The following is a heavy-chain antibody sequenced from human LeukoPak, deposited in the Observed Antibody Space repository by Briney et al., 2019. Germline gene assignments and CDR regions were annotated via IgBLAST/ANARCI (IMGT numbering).Heavy chain of an antibody. CDR3: ARAYSGYEAFDY. CDR1: GYTFTGYY. D-gene: IGHD5-12*01. Sequence: EASVRVSCKASGYTFTGYYIHWVRQAPGQGLEWMGWINPNSGGRNYAQKFQGMVTMTRDTSTTYMELSRLTSDDTAVYYCARAYSGYEAFDYWGQGTLVTVSS. CDR2: INPNSGGR. V-gene: IGHV1-2*02. J-gene: IGHJ4*02.